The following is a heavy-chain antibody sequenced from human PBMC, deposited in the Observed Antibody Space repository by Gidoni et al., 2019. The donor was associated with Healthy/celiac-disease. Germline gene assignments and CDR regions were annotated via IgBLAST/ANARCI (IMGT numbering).Heavy chain of an antibody. CDR3: ARDIVVVVAATVNYYYYGMDV. CDR2: ISSSSSYI. CDR1: GFTFSSYS. D-gene: IGHD2-15*01. Sequence: EVQLVESGGGLVKPGGSLRLSCAASGFTFSSYSMNWVRQAPGKGLEWVSSISSSSSYIYYADSVKGRFTISRDNAKNSLYLQMNSLRAEDTAVYYCARDIVVVVAATVNYYYYGMDVWGQGTTVTVSS. J-gene: IGHJ6*02. V-gene: IGHV3-21*01.